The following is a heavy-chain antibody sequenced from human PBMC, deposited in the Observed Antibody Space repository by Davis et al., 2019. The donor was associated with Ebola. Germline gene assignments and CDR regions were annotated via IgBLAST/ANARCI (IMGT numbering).Heavy chain of an antibody. CDR2: IYYSGTT. Sequence: SETLSLTCTVSLGSTGSHTDQWDWLRQPPGKGLEWIANIYYSGTTYYNPSLRSRVTMSVDPSKNQFSLIVTSVTAADTAVYYCARRELGSDVFDIWGQGTMVTVSS. J-gene: IGHJ3*02. CDR1: LGSTGSHTDQ. V-gene: IGHV4-39*01. CDR3: ARRELGSDVFDI. D-gene: IGHD7-27*01.